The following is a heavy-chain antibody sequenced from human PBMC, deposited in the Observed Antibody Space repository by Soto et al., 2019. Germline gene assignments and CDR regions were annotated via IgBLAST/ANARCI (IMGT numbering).Heavy chain of an antibody. Sequence: SETLSLTCTVSGGSISSSSYYWGWIRQPPGKGLEWIGSIYYSGSTYYNPSLKSRVTISVDTSKNQFSLKLSSVTAADTAVYYCAREGLGGRTGRYSRHLGMDVWGQGTTVTVSS. CDR3: AREGLGGRTGRYSRHLGMDV. CDR1: GGSISSSSYY. J-gene: IGHJ6*02. CDR2: IYYSGST. V-gene: IGHV4-39*02. D-gene: IGHD6-13*01.